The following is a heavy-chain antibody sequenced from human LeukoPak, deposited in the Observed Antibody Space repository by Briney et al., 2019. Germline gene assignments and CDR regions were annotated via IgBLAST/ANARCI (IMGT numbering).Heavy chain of an antibody. V-gene: IGHV4-59*01. CDR2: IYYSGST. J-gene: IGHJ3*02. CDR3: ARAAKGVVVITMAFDI. CDR1: GGSISSYY. Sequence: SETLSLTCTVSGGSISSYYWSWIRQPPGKGLEWIGYIYYSGSTNYNPSLKSRVTISVDTSKNQFSLKLSSVTAADTAVYYCARAAKGVVVITMAFDIWGQGTMVTVSS. D-gene: IGHD3-22*01.